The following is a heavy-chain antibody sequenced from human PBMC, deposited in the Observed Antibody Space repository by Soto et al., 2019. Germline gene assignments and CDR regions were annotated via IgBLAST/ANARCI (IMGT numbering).Heavy chain of an antibody. V-gene: IGHV3-30*18. CDR3: AKDLRSPGVLRARYDYYYNAMDG. Sequence: GGSLRLSCAASGFTFSKYGIHWVRQAPGKGLEWLAVMSYDGRNGHYADSVKGRFTVSRDNSKNTLYLHMNSLRHADTAAYYCAKDLRSPGVLRARYDYYYNAMDGLGHGTRVTV. D-gene: IGHD3-3*01. CDR2: MSYDGRNG. J-gene: IGHJ6*02. CDR1: GFTFSKYG.